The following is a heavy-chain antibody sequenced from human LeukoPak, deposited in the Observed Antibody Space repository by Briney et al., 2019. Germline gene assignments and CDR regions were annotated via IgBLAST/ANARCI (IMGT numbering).Heavy chain of an antibody. CDR3: AKEGNSDGELPIRRASY. D-gene: IGHD1-26*01. J-gene: IGHJ4*02. Sequence: GGSLRLSCAASGFTFSSYAMSWVRQAPGKGLEWVSAISGSGGSTYYADSVKGRFTISRDNSKNTLYLQMNSLRAEDTAVYYCAKEGNSDGELPIRRASYWGQGTLVTFSS. V-gene: IGHV3-23*01. CDR2: ISGSGGST. CDR1: GFTFSSYA.